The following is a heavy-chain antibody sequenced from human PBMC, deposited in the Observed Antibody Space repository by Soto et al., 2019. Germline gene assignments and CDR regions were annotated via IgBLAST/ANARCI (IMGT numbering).Heavy chain of an antibody. CDR2: TYPGDSDT. J-gene: IGHJ6*02. CDR1: GYTFTNYW. Sequence: GESLKISCKGSGYTFTNYWIGWVRQMPGKGLEWMGITYPGDSDTKYNPSFQGQVTISADKSITTTYLQWSSLKASDTAIYYCAASIFYYGMDVWGQGTTVTVSS. CDR3: AASIFYYGMDV. V-gene: IGHV5-51*01.